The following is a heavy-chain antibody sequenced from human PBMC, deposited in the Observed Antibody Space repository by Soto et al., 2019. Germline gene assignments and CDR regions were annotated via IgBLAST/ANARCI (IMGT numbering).Heavy chain of an antibody. V-gene: IGHV3-30-3*01. J-gene: IGHJ5*02. CDR1: GFSFWSYA. CDR3: ARDLSPGTLDP. CDR2: ISYDGSNK. Sequence: SLRLSCAASGFSFWSYAMPWVRQAPGKGLEWVAVISYDGSNKYYADSVKGRFTISRDNSKNTLYLQMNSLRAEDTAVYYCARDLSPGTLDPWGQGTLVTVSS. D-gene: IGHD1-1*01.